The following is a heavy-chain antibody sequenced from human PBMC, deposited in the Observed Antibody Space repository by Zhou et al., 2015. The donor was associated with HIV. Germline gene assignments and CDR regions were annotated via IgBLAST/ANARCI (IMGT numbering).Heavy chain of an antibody. CDR3: GLAAKSIAARPAWGWFDP. Sequence: QVQLVQSGAEVKKPGSSVKVSCKASGGTFSSYAISWVRQAPGQGLEWMGGIIPIFGTANYAQKFQGRVTITADESTSTAYMELSSLRSEDTAVYYCGLAAKSIAARPAWGWFDPWGQGTLVTVSS. CDR1: GGTFSSYA. V-gene: IGHV1-69*01. D-gene: IGHD6-6*01. J-gene: IGHJ5*02. CDR2: IIPIFGTA.